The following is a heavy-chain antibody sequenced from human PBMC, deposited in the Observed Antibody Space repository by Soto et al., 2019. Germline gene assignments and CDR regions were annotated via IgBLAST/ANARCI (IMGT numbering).Heavy chain of an antibody. V-gene: IGHV4-59*11. CDR2: VFYSGNT. D-gene: IGHD3-3*01. CDR1: GGSISNHY. J-gene: IGHJ4*02. CDR3: AREIDFWAGSFDR. Sequence: SETLSLTCTVSGGSISNHYWSWIRQPPGKGLEWIGYVFYSGNTNYNPSLKRRVAISVDRSKNQFSLKLNSVTATDTAVYYCAREIDFWAGSFDRWGQGNLVTVSS.